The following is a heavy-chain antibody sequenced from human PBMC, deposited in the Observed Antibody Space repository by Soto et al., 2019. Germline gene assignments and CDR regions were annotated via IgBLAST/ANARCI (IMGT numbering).Heavy chain of an antibody. CDR2: IYYSGST. V-gene: IGHV4-30-4*01. CDR3: SSDFFYYEILTGYAYYGMDV. J-gene: IGHJ6*02. Sequence: SETLSLTCTVSGGSISSGDYYWSWIRQPPGKGLEWIGYIYYSGSTYYNTSLKSRVTISVDTSKNQFPLKLSSVTAADTAVYFFSSDFFYYEILTGYAYYGMDVWGQGTTVTVSS. D-gene: IGHD3-9*01. CDR1: GGSISSGDYY.